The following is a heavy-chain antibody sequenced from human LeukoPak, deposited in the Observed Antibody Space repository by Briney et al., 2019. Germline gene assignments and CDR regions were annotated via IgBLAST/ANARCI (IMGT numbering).Heavy chain of an antibody. J-gene: IGHJ3*02. D-gene: IGHD3-22*01. V-gene: IGHV1-69*02. CDR3: ARALMIVGAFDI. Sequence: ASVKVSCKASGGTFSSYTIRWVRQAPGQGLEWMGRIIPILGIANYAQKFQGRVTITADKSTSTAYMELSSLRSEDTAVYYCARALMIVGAFDIWGQGTMVTVSS. CDR1: GGTFSSYT. CDR2: IIPILGIA.